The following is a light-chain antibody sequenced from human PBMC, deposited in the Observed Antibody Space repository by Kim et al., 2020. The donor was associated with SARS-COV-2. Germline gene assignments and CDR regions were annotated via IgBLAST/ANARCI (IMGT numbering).Light chain of an antibody. CDR1: SSNIGNNY. V-gene: IGLV1-51*01. CDR3: GTWDSSLSAGWV. Sequence: QKVTISCSGSSSNIGNNYVSWYQQLPGTAPKLLIYDNNKRPSGIPDRFSGSKSGTSATLGITGLQTGDEADYYCGTWDSSLSAGWVFGGGTHLTVL. CDR2: DNN. J-gene: IGLJ3*02.